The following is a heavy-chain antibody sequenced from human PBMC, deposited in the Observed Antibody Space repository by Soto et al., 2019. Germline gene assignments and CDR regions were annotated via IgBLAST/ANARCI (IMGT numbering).Heavy chain of an antibody. V-gene: IGHV3-30*18. CDR2: ISNEGRDE. J-gene: IGHJ4*02. Sequence: QVHLVEFGGGVVQPGRSLRLSCEVSGLTFSNYGMHWVRQAPGKGLEWVAVISNEGRDERYADSVKGRFTICRDNSKNTPYLQMSSLRAEVTAVYYCAKGCGTGSSCYSVDYWGQGTLVTVSS. CDR3: AKGCGTGSSCYSVDY. D-gene: IGHD2-15*01. CDR1: GLTFSNYG.